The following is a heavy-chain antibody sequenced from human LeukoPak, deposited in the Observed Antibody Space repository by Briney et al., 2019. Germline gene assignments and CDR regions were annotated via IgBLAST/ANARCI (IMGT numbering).Heavy chain of an antibody. J-gene: IGHJ4*02. V-gene: IGHV3-30*18. D-gene: IGHD4/OR15-4a*01. Sequence: PGGSLRLSCAASGFPFSSYGMHWVRQAPGTGLEWVAVISSDGGIEYYADSVKGRFTVSRDKSKNTLYLQMNSLRAEDTAVYYCAKRGANPYYFDYWGQGTLVTVSS. CDR3: AKRGANPYYFDY. CDR1: GFPFSSYG. CDR2: ISSDGGIE.